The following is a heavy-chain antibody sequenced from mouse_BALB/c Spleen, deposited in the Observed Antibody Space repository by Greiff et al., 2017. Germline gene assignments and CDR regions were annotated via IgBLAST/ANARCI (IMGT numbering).Heavy chain of an antibody. CDR2: IDPSDSET. CDR1: GYSFTSYW. Sequence: QVQLQQSGPQLVRPGASVKISCKASGYSFTSYWMHWVKQRPGQGLEWIGMIDPSDSETRLNQKFKDKATLTVDKSSSTAYMQLSSPTSEDSAVYYCARGGLGGFAYWGQGTLVTVSA. V-gene: IGHV1S127*01. CDR3: ARGGLGGFAY. J-gene: IGHJ3*01. D-gene: IGHD4-1*01.